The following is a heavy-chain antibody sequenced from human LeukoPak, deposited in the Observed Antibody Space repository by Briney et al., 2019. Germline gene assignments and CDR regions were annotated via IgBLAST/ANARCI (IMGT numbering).Heavy chain of an antibody. J-gene: IGHJ5*02. V-gene: IGHV1-69*04. D-gene: IGHD6-13*01. Sequence: ASVKVFCKASGGTFSSYAISWVRQAPGQGLEWMGRIIPILGIANYAQKFQGRVTITAGKSTSTAYMELSSLRPEDTAVYYCARMLVQGKAYWFDPWGQGTLVTVSS. CDR1: GGTFSSYA. CDR2: IIPILGIA. CDR3: ARMLVQGKAYWFDP.